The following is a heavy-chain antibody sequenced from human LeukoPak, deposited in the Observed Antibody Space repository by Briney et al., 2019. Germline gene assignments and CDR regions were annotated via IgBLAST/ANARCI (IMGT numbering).Heavy chain of an antibody. J-gene: IGHJ3*02. CDR3: ARDLLGFDDYYDSSGYYAFDI. D-gene: IGHD3-22*01. CDR2: IIPIFGTA. Sequence: SVKVSCKASGGTFSSYAISWVRQASGQGLEWMGGIIPIFGTANYAQKFQGRVTITADESTSTAYMELSSLRSEDTAVYYCARDLLGFDDYYDSSGYYAFDIWGQGTMVTVSS. V-gene: IGHV1-69*13. CDR1: GGTFSSYA.